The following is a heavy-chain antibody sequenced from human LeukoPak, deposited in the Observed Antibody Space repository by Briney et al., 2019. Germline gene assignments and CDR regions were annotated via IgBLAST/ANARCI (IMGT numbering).Heavy chain of an antibody. J-gene: IGHJ4*02. CDR3: ARGYYFAY. V-gene: IGHV4-34*01. Sequence: PSETLSLTRAVYGGSLSGNSWSWMRPPPGTGLEWIGEINLSGSAYYNPSHKSPVTISLDTSKNQFSLKLTPVSAADTAVYYCARGYYFAYWGQGTLVTVSS. CDR1: GGSLSGNS. CDR2: INLSGSA.